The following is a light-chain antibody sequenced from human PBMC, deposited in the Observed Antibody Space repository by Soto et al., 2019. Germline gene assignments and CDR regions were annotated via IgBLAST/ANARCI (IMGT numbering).Light chain of an antibody. CDR3: CSYAGSDSYV. CDR2: DVS. V-gene: IGLV2-11*01. J-gene: IGLJ1*01. CDR1: SSDVGGYNY. Sequence: QSALTQPRSVSGSPGQSVTISCTGTSSDVGGYNYVSWYQQHPGRAPKLMIYDVSKRPSEVPDRFSGSKSGNTASLTISGLQAEDEADYYCCSYAGSDSYVFGTGTKLTVL.